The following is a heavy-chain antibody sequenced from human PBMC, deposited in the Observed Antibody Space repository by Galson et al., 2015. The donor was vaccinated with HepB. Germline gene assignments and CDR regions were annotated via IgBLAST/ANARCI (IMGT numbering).Heavy chain of an antibody. J-gene: IGHJ5*02. Sequence: SLRLSCAASGFTFSSYAMSWVRQAPGKGLEWVSAISGSGGSTYYADSVKGRFTISRDNSKNTLYLQMNSLRAEDTAVYYCAKDFDHKRIFYYGSGSQQGVFDPWGQGTLVTVSS. CDR1: GFTFSSYA. V-gene: IGHV3-23*01. CDR3: AKDFDHKRIFYYGSGSQQGVFDP. CDR2: ISGSGGST. D-gene: IGHD3-10*01.